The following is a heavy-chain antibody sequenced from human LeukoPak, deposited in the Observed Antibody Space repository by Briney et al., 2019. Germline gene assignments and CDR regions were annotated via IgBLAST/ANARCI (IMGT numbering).Heavy chain of an antibody. J-gene: IGHJ5*02. D-gene: IGHD3-9*01. V-gene: IGHV1-69*06. CDR3: ATEPPFYDILTAYSPYP. Sequence: GASVKVSCKASGGTFSSYAISWVRQAPGQGLEWMGGIIPIFGTANYAQKFQGRVTITADKSTSTAYMELSSLRSEDTALYYCATEPPFYDILTAYSPYPWGQGTLVTVSS. CDR1: GGTFSSYA. CDR2: IIPIFGTA.